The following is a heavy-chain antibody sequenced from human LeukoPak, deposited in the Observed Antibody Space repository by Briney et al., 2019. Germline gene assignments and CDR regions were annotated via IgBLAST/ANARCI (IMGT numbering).Heavy chain of an antibody. CDR1: GGSLSDSY. CDR2: INHSGDT. V-gene: IGHV4-34*01. D-gene: IGHD3-10*02. J-gene: IGHJ4*02. CDR3: ARLPRGLFGEFLNFDL. Sequence: SETLSLTCTVYGGSLSDSYWSWIRQSPGKGLEWIGEINHSGDTKYNPSLKSPVTISIDTSKNQFSLMLKSVTAADTAVYYCARLPRGLFGEFLNFDLWGQGSMVTASS.